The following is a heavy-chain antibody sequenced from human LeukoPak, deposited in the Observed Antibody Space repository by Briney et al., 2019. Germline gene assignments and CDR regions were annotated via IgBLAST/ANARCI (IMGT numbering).Heavy chain of an antibody. J-gene: IGHJ3*02. CDR3: ASTAILRFLEWLTEKHDAFDI. D-gene: IGHD3-3*01. Sequence: SETLSLTCTVSGGSISSGGYYWSWIRQPPGKGLEWIGNIYHSGSTYYNPSLKSRVTISVDRSKNQFSLKLSSVTAADTAVYYCASTAILRFLEWLTEKHDAFDIWGQGTMVTVSS. V-gene: IGHV4-30-2*01. CDR1: GGSISSGGYY. CDR2: IYHSGST.